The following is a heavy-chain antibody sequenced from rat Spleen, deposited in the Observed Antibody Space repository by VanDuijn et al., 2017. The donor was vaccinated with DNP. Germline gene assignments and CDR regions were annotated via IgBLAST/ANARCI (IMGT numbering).Heavy chain of an antibody. V-gene: IGHV2S75*01. CDR1: GFSLTSYD. CDR2: IWGHGNT. J-gene: IGHJ4*01. D-gene: IGHD5-1*01. Sequence: QVQLKESGPGLVQPSQTLSLTCTVSGFSLTSYDVHWVRQSPGKGLEWLGIIWGHGNTDYNSALKSRLSINRDTSKSQVFLKMNSLQSDDTATYYCTRESWGYVMDAWGQGASVTASS. CDR3: TRESWGYVMDA.